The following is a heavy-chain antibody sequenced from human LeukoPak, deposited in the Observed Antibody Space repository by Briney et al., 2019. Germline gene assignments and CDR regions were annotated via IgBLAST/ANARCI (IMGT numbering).Heavy chain of an antibody. J-gene: IGHJ4*02. CDR1: GGSISSDY. CDR3: ARDHFDSSGYTAHLDY. CDR2: IYYSGST. V-gene: IGHV4-59*01. Sequence: PSETLSLTCTVSGGSISSDYWSWIRQPPGKGLEWIGYIYYSGSTNYNPSLKSRVTISVDTSKNQFSLKLSSVTAADTAVYYCARDHFDSSGYTAHLDYWGQGTLLTVSS. D-gene: IGHD3-22*01.